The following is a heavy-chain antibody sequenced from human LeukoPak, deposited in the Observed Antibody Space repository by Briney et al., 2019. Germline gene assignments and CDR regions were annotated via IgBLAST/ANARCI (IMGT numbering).Heavy chain of an antibody. CDR3: AKWSGILVARRGLGS. CDR2: ISGDGGST. CDR1: GFTFDDYA. D-gene: IGHD6-19*01. J-gene: IGHJ5*02. V-gene: IGHV3-43*02. Sequence: GSLRLSCAASGFTFDDYAMHWVRQAPGKGLEWVSLISGDGGSTYYADSVKGRFTISRDNRKNSLYLQMNSLRTEDTALYYCAKWSGILVARRGLGSWGPGTLVTVSS.